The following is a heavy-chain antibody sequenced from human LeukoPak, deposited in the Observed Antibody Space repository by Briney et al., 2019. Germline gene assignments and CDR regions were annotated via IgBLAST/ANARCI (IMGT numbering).Heavy chain of an antibody. CDR1: GDSVSSNSAA. D-gene: IGHD6-13*01. CDR3: ARGTASSWYGNWFDP. J-gene: IGHJ5*02. Sequence: SQTLSLTCAISGDSVSSNSAAWNWIRQSPSRGLEWLGRTYYRSKWYNDYAVSEKSRITINPDTSKNQFSLQLNSVTPEDTAVYYCARGTASSWYGNWFDPWGQGTLVTVSS. CDR2: TYYRSKWYN. V-gene: IGHV6-1*01.